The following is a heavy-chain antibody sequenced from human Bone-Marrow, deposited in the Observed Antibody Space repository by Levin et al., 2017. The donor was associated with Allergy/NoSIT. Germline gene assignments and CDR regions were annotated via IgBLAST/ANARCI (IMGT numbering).Heavy chain of an antibody. D-gene: IGHD3-3*01. J-gene: IGHJ6*03. Sequence: WASVKVSCKASGYTFTSYAMNWVRQAPGQGLEWMGWINTNTGNPTYAQGFTGRFVFSLDTSVSTAYLQISSLKAEDTAVYYCARDGSDSYYDFWSGYYRGYYYYYYMDVWGKGTTVTVSS. CDR3: ARDGSDSYYDFWSGYYRGYYYYYYMDV. CDR2: INTNTGNP. V-gene: IGHV7-4-1*02. CDR1: GYTFTSYA.